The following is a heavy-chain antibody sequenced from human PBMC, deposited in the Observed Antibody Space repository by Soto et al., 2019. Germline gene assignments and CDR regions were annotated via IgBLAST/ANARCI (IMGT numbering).Heavy chain of an antibody. CDR3: AKAFHSSGWFTYDY. CDR2: ISGSGGST. Sequence: GGSLRLSCAASGFTFSSYAMSWVRQAPGKGLEWVSAISGSGGSTYYADSVKGRFTISRDNSKNTLYLQMNSLRAEDTAVYYCAKAFHSSGWFTYDYWGQGTLVTVSS. CDR1: GFTFSSYA. J-gene: IGHJ4*02. V-gene: IGHV3-23*01. D-gene: IGHD6-19*01.